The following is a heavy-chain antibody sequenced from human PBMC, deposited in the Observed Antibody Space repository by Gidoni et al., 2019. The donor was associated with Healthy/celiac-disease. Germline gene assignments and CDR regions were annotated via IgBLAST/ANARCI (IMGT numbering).Heavy chain of an antibody. D-gene: IGHD6-6*01. Sequence: QVQLVESGGGVVQPGRSLRLSCAASGFTFSSYGMHWVRQAPGKGLEGVAVIWYEGSNKYYADSVKGRFTISRDNSKNTLYLQMNSLRAEDTAVYYCARAHSSSPYYFDYWGQGTLVTVSS. CDR3: ARAHSSSPYYFDY. J-gene: IGHJ4*02. CDR2: IWYEGSNK. V-gene: IGHV3-33*01. CDR1: GFTFSSYG.